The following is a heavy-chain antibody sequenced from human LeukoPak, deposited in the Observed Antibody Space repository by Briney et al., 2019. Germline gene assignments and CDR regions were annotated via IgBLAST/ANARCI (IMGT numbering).Heavy chain of an antibody. CDR1: GFTFSSYS. J-gene: IGHJ4*02. CDR3: LRGGWFNWNVGFDS. Sequence: PGGSLRLSCAASGFTFSSYSMNWVRQAPGKGLEWVSSISSSSSYIYYADSVKGRFTISRDNAKDTLYLQMNSLRAEDTAVYYCLRGGWFNWNVGFDSWGQGTLVTVSS. CDR2: ISSSSSYI. D-gene: IGHD1-1*01. V-gene: IGHV3-21*03.